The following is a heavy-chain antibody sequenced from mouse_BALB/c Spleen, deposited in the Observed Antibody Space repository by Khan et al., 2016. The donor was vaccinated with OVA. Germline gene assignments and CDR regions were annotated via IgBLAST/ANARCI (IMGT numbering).Heavy chain of an antibody. CDR2: ISYSGST. D-gene: IGHD1-2*01. V-gene: IGHV3-2*02. J-gene: IGHJ2*01. Sequence: EVQLQESGPGLVKPSQSLSLTCTVTGYSITSGYGWNWIRQFPGNKLEWMGYISYSGSTNYNPSLKSRISITRDTSKNQYFLQLNSVTTEDTATXYCARTARIKYWGQGTTLTVSS. CDR3: ARTARIKY. CDR1: GYSITSGYG.